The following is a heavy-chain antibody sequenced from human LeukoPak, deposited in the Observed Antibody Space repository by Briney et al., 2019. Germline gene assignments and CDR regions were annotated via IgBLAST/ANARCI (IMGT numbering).Heavy chain of an antibody. Sequence: GGSLRLSCAASGFTFSSYGMSWVRQAPGKGLEWVSSISGGSAVTYYADSVKGRFTISRDHSKSTLFLQMNSLRAEDTAVYYCARGAPYCSGGSCMYYFGYWGQGTLVTVSS. V-gene: IGHV3-23*01. D-gene: IGHD2-15*01. CDR3: ARGAPYCSGGSCMYYFGY. CDR1: GFTFSSYG. CDR2: ISGGSAVT. J-gene: IGHJ4*02.